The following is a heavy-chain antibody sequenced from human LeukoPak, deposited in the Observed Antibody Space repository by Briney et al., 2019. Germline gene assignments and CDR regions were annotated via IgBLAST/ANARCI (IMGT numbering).Heavy chain of an antibody. D-gene: IGHD6-19*01. CDR3: AKEGSGWYYLDY. Sequence: GGSLRLSCAASGFRFSSYDIHWVRQAPGKGVEWVTFIESDGTKEYYADSVKGRFTISRDNSKNTVYVQMNTLRAEDTAVYYCAKEGSGWYYLDYWGQGTVVTVSS. V-gene: IGHV3-30*02. CDR1: GFRFSSYD. CDR2: IESDGTKE. J-gene: IGHJ4*02.